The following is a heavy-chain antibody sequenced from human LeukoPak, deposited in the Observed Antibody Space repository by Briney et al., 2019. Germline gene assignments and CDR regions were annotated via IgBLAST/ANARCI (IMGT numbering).Heavy chain of an antibody. CDR1: GFTFSRFW. V-gene: IGHV3-74*01. Sequence: GGSLRLSCAASGFTFSRFWMHWVRRSPGKGLEWVSRINGDATTTNYADSVKGRFTISRDNVKNTLFLQMHSLRAEDTAVYYCARDHPAGRAVDVWGQGTIVTVSS. CDR2: INGDATTT. CDR3: ARDHPAGRAVDV. J-gene: IGHJ3*01.